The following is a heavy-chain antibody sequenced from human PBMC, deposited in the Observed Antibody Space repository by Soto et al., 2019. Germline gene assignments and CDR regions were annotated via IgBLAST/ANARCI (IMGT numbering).Heavy chain of an antibody. CDR3: AREGMYYYDSSGYYYFDY. J-gene: IGHJ4*02. Sequence: GGSLRLSCAASGFTFSSYGMHWVRQAPGKGLEWVAVIWYDGSNKYYADSVKGRFTISRDNSKNTLYLQMNSLRAEDTAVYYCAREGMYYYDSSGYYYFDYWGQGTLVTVSS. CDR1: GFTFSSYG. D-gene: IGHD3-22*01. CDR2: IWYDGSNK. V-gene: IGHV3-33*01.